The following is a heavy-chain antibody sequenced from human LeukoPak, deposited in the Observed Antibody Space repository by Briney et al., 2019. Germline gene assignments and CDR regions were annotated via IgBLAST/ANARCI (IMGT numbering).Heavy chain of an antibody. Sequence: SGGSLRLSCAASGLTFSNYYMNWVRQAPGKGLEWVSSISSGSSYIYYADSLKGRFTISRDNAKNSLYLQMNSLRAEDTAVYYCATGVRGYNSALDYWGQGTLVTVSP. CDR1: GLTFSNYY. D-gene: IGHD6-19*01. CDR2: ISSGSSYI. CDR3: ATGVRGYNSALDY. J-gene: IGHJ4*02. V-gene: IGHV3-21*01.